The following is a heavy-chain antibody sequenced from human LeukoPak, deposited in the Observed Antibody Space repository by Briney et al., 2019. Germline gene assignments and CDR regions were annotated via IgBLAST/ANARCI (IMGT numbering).Heavy chain of an antibody. CDR3: ARPGVTGGNGFYSFDY. CDR1: GGSFSGYY. V-gene: IGHV4-34*01. J-gene: IGHJ4*02. CDR2: INHSGST. D-gene: IGHD4-23*01. Sequence: SETLSLTCAVYGGSFSGYYWSWIRQPPGKGLEWIGEINHSGSTNYNPSLKSRVTISVDTSKNQFSLKLSSVTAADTAVYYCARPGVTGGNGFYSFDYWGQGTLVTVSS.